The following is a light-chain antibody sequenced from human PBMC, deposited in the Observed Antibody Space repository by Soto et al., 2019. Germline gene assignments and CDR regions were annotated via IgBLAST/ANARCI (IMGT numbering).Light chain of an antibody. J-gene: IGKJ5*01. CDR3: QQYNNWPPIT. V-gene: IGKV3-15*01. CDR2: RAS. Sequence: EIVMTQSPATLSVSPGERATLSCRASQSVDSNLVWYQQKPGQSPRLLIFRASTRASGIPARFSGSGSGTEFTLTISSLQSEDFAAYYCQQYNNWPPITFGQGTRLEIK. CDR1: QSVDSN.